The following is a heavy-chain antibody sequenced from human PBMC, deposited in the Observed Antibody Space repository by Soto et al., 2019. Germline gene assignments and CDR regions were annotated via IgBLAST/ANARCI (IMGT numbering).Heavy chain of an antibody. CDR2: IYHSGSP. Sequence: QVQLRESGPGLVKTSGTLSLTCAVSGGSISRTNWWPWVRQPPGKSLEWIGEIYHSGSPTYSPSLRGRATSSVDKSNNQVSLRLRSVTAADTAVYYCATLPPRIVVALLPIPTWGQGILVTVSS. CDR3: ATLPPRIVVALLPIPT. D-gene: IGHD2-21*01. V-gene: IGHV4-4*02. CDR1: GGSISRTNW. J-gene: IGHJ5*02.